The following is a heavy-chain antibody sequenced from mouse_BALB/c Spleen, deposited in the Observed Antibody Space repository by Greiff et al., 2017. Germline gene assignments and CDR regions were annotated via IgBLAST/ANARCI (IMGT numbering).Heavy chain of an antibody. V-gene: IGHV1-39*01. Sequence: EVQLQQSGPELVKPGASVKISCKASGYSFTDYIMLWVKQSHGKSLEWIGNINPYYGSTSYNLKFKGKATLTVDKSSSTAYMQLNSLTSEDSAVYYCARSNPTRGIAYWGQGTLVTVSA. CDR3: ARSNPTRGIAY. CDR2: INPYYGST. D-gene: IGHD6-1*01. CDR1: GYSFTDYI. J-gene: IGHJ3*01.